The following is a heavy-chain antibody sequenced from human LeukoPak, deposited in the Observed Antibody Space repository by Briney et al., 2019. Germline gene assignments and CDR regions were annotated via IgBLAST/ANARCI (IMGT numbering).Heavy chain of an antibody. CDR3: ARAPSYCSSTSCFLPKIYYYYGMDV. D-gene: IGHD2-2*01. J-gene: IGHJ6*02. V-gene: IGHV4-59*01. CDR1: GGSISSCY. CDR2: IYYSGST. Sequence: SETLSLTCTVSGGSISSCYWSWIRQPPGKGLEWIGYIYYSGSTNYNPSLKSRVTISVDTSKNQFSLKLSPVTAADTAVYYCARAPSYCSSTSCFLPKIYYYYGMDVWGQGTTVTVSS.